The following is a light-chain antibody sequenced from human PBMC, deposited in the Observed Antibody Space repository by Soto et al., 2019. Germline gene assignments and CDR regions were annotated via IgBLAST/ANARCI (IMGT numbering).Light chain of an antibody. CDR2: DAS. V-gene: IGKV3-11*01. CDR3: QQHNAWPFT. CDR1: RSVSSY. J-gene: IGKJ5*01. Sequence: ETVLTQSPSTLSLSAGERVTISCRASRSVSSYLAWYQQKPGQAPRLLIYDASNRSTGIPSRFSGSGSGTDFTLTISSLEPEDFAVYYCQQHNAWPFTFGQGTRLEIK.